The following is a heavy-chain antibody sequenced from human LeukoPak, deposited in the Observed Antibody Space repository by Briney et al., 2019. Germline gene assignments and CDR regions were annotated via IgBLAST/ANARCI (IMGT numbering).Heavy chain of an antibody. CDR2: IKQDGSEK. J-gene: IGHJ3*02. Sequence: PGGSLRLSCAASGFTFSSYWMSWVRQAPGKGLEWVANIKQDGSEKYYVDSVKGRFTISRDNAKNSLYLQMNSLRAEDTAVYYCARGGLGGYDSRYAFDIWGQGTMVTVSS. V-gene: IGHV3-7*01. CDR3: ARGGLGGYDSRYAFDI. CDR1: GFTFSSYW. D-gene: IGHD3-22*01.